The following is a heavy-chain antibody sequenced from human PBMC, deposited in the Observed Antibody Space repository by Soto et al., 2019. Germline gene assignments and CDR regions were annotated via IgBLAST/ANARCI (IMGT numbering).Heavy chain of an antibody. V-gene: IGHV1-24*01. CDR3: ATIPFTIFGVVTTRYGMDV. D-gene: IGHD3-3*01. CDR1: GYTLTELS. CDR2: FDPEDGET. J-gene: IGHJ6*02. Sequence: GASVKVSCKVSGYTLTELSMHWVRQAPGKGLEWMGGFDPEDGETIYAQKFQGRVTMTEDTSTDTAYMELISLRSEDTAVYYCATIPFTIFGVVTTRYGMDVWGQGTTVTVSS.